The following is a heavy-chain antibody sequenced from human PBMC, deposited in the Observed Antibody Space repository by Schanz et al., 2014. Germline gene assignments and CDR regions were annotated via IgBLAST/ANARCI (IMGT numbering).Heavy chain of an antibody. CDR2: IWYDGKNK. CDR3: AKDRQNRVNRVGYYYGMDV. D-gene: IGHD3-16*01. J-gene: IGHJ6*02. V-gene: IGHV3-33*06. Sequence: QVHLVEFGGGVVQPGRSLRLSCAASGFAFNSHGMHWVRQAPGKGLEWVAVIWYDGKNKYYADSVKGRFTISRDNSKNTLDLQMNSLRVEDTALYYCAKDRQNRVNRVGYYYGMDVWGQGTTVTVSS. CDR1: GFAFNSHG.